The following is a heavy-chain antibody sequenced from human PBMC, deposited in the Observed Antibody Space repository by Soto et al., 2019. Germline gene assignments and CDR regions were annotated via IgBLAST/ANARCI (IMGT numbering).Heavy chain of an antibody. Sequence: GGSLRLSCAASGFTFSSYAMSWVRQAPGKGLEWVSAISGSGGSTYYADSGKGRFTISRDNSKNTLYLQMNSLRAEDTAVYYCAKDRDRGVIVATNDYWGQGTLVTVSS. J-gene: IGHJ4*02. V-gene: IGHV3-23*01. CDR1: GFTFSSYA. D-gene: IGHD5-12*01. CDR2: ISGSGGST. CDR3: AKDRDRGVIVATNDY.